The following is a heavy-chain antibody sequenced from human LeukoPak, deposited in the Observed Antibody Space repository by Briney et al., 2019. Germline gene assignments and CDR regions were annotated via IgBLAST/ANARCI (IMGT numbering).Heavy chain of an antibody. CDR3: ARDPFPVAGWFDP. D-gene: IGHD6-19*01. V-gene: IGHV4-39*07. J-gene: IGHJ5*02. CDR2: IYYSGST. CDR1: GGSISSSSYY. Sequence: SETLSLTCTVSGGSISSSSYYWGWIRQPPGKGLEWIGSIYYSGSTYYSPSLKSRVTISVDTSKNQFSLKLSSVTAADTAVYYCARDPFPVAGWFDPWGQGTLVTVSS.